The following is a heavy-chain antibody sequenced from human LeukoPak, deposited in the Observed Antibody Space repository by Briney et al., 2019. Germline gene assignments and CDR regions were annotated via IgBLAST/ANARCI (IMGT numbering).Heavy chain of an antibody. CDR1: GGSFSLYP. J-gene: IGHJ4*02. CDR2: VNRWGST. CDR3: ATDSQSSVYYF. D-gene: IGHD6-25*01. V-gene: IGHV4-34*01. Sequence: PSETLSLTCAVYGGSFSLYPWSWIRQSPGKGLEWIGEVNRWGSTNYNPSLESRVTISVDRSKNQFSLNLRSLTAADTAVYYCATDSQSSVYYFWGQGALVTVSS.